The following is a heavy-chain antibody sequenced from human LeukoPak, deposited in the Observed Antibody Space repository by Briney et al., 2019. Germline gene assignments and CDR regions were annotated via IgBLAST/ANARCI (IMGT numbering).Heavy chain of an antibody. D-gene: IGHD6-19*01. CDR1: GGSVSSGSYY. CDR2: IYYSGST. CDR3: ARMGKQWLITH. Sequence: PSETLSLTCTVSGGSVSSGSYYWSWIRQPPGKGLEWIGCIYYSGSTNYNPSLKSRVTISVDTSKNQFSLKLSSVTAADTAVYYCARMGKQWLITHWGQGTTVTVSS. J-gene: IGHJ6*02. V-gene: IGHV4-61*01.